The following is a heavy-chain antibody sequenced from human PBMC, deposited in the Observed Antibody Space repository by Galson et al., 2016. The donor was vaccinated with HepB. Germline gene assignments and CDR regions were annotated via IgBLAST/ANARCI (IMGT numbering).Heavy chain of an antibody. J-gene: IGHJ4*02. D-gene: IGHD3-10*01. CDR3: VKAGDYGSGRYYFRLDD. Sequence: SLRLPCAASGFSFSNTWMHLVRQAPGKGLVCVSRFNSDGSTTIYVDSVRGRFIMYRDNSKNTLYLQMNSVRVDDTAVYYCVKAGDYGSGRYYFRLDDWGQGTLVTVSS. CDR1: GFSFSNTW. CDR2: FNSDGSTT. V-gene: IGHV3-74*01.